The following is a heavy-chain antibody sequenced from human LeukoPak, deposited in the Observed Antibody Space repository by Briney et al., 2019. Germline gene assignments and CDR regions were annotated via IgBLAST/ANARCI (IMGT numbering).Heavy chain of an antibody. V-gene: IGHV3-72*01. D-gene: IGHD6-19*01. Sequence: GGSLRLSCAASGFTFSDHYMDWVRQAPGKGLEWVGRTRNKANSYTTEYAASVKGRFTISRDDSKNSLYLQMNSLKTEDTAVYYCATEASSGLEDWGQGILVTVSS. CDR2: TRNKANSYTT. J-gene: IGHJ4*02. CDR1: GFTFSDHY. CDR3: ATEASSGLED.